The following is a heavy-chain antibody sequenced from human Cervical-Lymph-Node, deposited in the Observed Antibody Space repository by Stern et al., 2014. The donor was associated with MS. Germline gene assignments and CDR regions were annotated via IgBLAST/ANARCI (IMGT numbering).Heavy chain of an antibody. Sequence: QVTLRESGPTLVKPTQTLTLTCTFSGFSLNSRGVGVGWIRQPPGKALEWLALIYWDDDKRYRSSLRIRLTITKDTSKNQVVLRMTNMDPVDTATYYCVHVDDRYSYESSGYSALDAFDIWGQGTMVTVSS. CDR1: GFSLNSRGVG. CDR2: IYWDDDK. V-gene: IGHV2-5*02. CDR3: VHVDDRYSYESSGYSALDAFDI. D-gene: IGHD3-22*01. J-gene: IGHJ3*02.